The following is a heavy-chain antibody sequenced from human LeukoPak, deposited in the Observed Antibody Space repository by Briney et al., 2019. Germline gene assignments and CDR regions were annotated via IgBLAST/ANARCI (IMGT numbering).Heavy chain of an antibody. CDR1: GSSISSGGYC. V-gene: IGHV4-30-2*01. J-gene: IGHJ4*02. D-gene: IGHD6-19*01. Sequence: PSETLSLTCTVSGSSISSGGYCWSWIRQPPGKGLEWIGYIYHSGSTYYNPSLKSRVTISVDRSKNQFSLKLSSVTAADTAVYCCARAGAGYSSGWWSYWGQGTLVTVSS. CDR3: ARAGAGYSSGWWSY. CDR2: IYHSGST.